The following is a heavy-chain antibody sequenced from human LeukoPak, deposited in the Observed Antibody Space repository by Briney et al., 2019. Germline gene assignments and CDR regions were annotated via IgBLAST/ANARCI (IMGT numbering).Heavy chain of an antibody. J-gene: IGHJ4*02. CDR1: GDSVSSNSAA. D-gene: IGHD3-22*01. V-gene: IGHV6-1*01. CDR3: ARVTYYYDSSGYYLGEGPFDY. CDR2: TYYRSKWYN. Sequence: SQTLSLTCAVSGDSVSSNSAAWNWIRQSPSRGLEWLGRTYYRSKWYNDYAVSVKSRITINPDTSKNQFSLQLNSVTPEDTAVYYCARVTYYYDSSGYYLGEGPFDYWGQGTLVTVSS.